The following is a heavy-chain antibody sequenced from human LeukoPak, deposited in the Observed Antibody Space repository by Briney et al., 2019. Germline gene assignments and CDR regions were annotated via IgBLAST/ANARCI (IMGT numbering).Heavy chain of an antibody. CDR1: GSIFTSYW. Sequence: PGESLQISCKGSGSIFTSYWIGWVRQLPGKGLEWMGIIYPGDSDTRYSPSFQGQVTISADKSISTAYLQWSSLKASDTAMYYCARRVAVAGLGTFDIWGQGTMVTVSS. D-gene: IGHD6-19*01. V-gene: IGHV5-51*01. J-gene: IGHJ3*02. CDR3: ARRVAVAGLGTFDI. CDR2: IYPGDSDT.